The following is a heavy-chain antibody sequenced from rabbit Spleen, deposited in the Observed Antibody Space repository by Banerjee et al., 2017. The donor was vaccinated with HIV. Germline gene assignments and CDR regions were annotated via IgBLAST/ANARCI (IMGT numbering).Heavy chain of an antibody. CDR2: IYTNSGAT. V-gene: IGHV1S45*01. D-gene: IGHD4-1*01. J-gene: IGHJ6*01. Sequence: QEQLEESGGDLVKPEGSLTLTCTASGFSFSSSYWTCWVRQAPGKGLEWIGCIYTNSGATYYATWAKGRFTVSKASSTTVTLQMTSLTAADTATYFCARDSGTSFSSYGMDLWGPGTLVTVS. CDR3: ARDSGTSFSSYGMDL. CDR1: GFSFSSSYW.